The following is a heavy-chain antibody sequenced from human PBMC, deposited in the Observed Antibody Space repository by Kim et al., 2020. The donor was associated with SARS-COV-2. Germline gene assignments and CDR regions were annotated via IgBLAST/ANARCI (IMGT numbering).Heavy chain of an antibody. V-gene: IGHV3-21*01. CDR3: ARVQRDANMEWLFLEYY. CDR2: ITSSGRYI. CDR1: GFTFSIFT. D-gene: IGHD3-3*01. J-gene: IGHJ4*02. Sequence: GGSLRLSCAASGFTFSIFTMTWVRQAPGKGLEWVSSITSSGRYIYYTDSVKGRFTVSRDNAKESLYLQMNSLRAEDTAVYFCARVQRDANMEWLFLEYYWGQGPLVTVSS.